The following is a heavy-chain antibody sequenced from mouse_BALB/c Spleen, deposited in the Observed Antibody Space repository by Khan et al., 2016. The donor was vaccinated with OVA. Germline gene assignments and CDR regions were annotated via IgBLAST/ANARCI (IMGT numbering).Heavy chain of an antibody. CDR3: GRTGYYYFDY. CDR1: GFTFSGFG. D-gene: IGHD1-2*01. Sequence: EVELVESGGGLVQPGGSRKLSCAASGFTFSGFGMHWVRQAPEKGLEWVAYISSGSKTTYYADTVKGRFNISRDNPKNTLFLQMTSLRSEDTAMYFCGRTGYYYFDYWGQGTTLTVSS. J-gene: IGHJ2*01. CDR2: ISSGSKTT. V-gene: IGHV5-17*02.